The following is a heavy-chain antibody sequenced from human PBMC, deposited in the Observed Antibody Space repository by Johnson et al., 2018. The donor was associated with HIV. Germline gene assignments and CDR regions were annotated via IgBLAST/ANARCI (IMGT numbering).Heavy chain of an antibody. Sequence: VQLVESGGGAVQPGTSLRLSCAASGFTFNRYAMHWVRQAPGKGLEWVSVIWYDGSTEYYADSVKGRFTISRDNSKNTLYLHMNSLRVEDTAIYYCAGRSSAWYEDAFDIWGQGTMVTVSS. D-gene: IGHD6-19*01. J-gene: IGHJ3*02. CDR1: GFTFNRYA. CDR2: IWYDGSTE. CDR3: AGRSSAWYEDAFDI. V-gene: IGHV3-33*01.